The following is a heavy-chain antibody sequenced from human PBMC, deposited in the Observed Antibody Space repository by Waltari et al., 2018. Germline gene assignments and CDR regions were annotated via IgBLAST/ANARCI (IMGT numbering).Heavy chain of an antibody. CDR2: IHYSGVT. CDR1: GGSISRSSYY. D-gene: IGHD5-12*01. CDR3: ARHLPHIVATPNDAFDI. J-gene: IGHJ3*02. Sequence: QLQLQESGPGLVKPSETLSLTCTVSGGSISRSSYYWGWIRQPPGKGLQWIGSIHYSGVTYYNPSLKSRVTIAVDTSESRFSLKLSSVTAADTAVYYCARHLPHIVATPNDAFDIWGRGTMLTVSS. V-gene: IGHV4-39*01.